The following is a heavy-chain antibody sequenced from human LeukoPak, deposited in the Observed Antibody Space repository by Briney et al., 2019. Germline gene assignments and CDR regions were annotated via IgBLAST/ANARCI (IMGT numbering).Heavy chain of an antibody. D-gene: IGHD3-22*01. CDR3: ARDADTSSHYSYLDY. V-gene: IGHV3-33*01. Sequence: TGGSLRLSGVASGFTLSTYGVHWVRQASGKGLEWVAVMWADGNRKYYTESVKGRFTVSRDNSKKTLYLQMDSLRAEDTAVYYCARDADTSSHYSYLDYWGQGTLVTVSS. CDR2: MWADGNRK. J-gene: IGHJ4*02. CDR1: GFTLSTYG.